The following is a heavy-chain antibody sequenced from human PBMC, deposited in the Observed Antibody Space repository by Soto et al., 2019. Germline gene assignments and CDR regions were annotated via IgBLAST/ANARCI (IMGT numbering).Heavy chain of an antibody. CDR2: MNPNSGNT. J-gene: IGHJ6*02. V-gene: IGHV1-8*02. D-gene: IGHD7-27*01. CDR1: GYTLTSYG. CDR3: ASPTLDELGQWSMDV. Sequence: ASVKVSCKASGYTLTSYGISWVRQATGQGLEWMGWMNPNSGNTGYAQKFQGRVTMTRNTSISTAYMELSSLRSEDTAVYYCASPTLDELGQWSMDVWGQGTTVTV.